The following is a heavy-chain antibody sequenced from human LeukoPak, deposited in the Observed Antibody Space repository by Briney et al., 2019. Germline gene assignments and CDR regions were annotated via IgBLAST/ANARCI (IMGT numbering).Heavy chain of an antibody. CDR1: GYSISSGYY. V-gene: IGHV4-38-2*01. CDR2: IYHSGST. CDR3: ARRRVIAVAGSYFDY. Sequence: PSETLSLTCAVSGYSISSGYYWGWIRPPPGKGLEWIGSIYHSGSTYYNPSLKSRVTISVDTSKNQFSLKLSSVTAADTAVYYCARRRVIAVAGSYFDYWGQGTLVTVSS. J-gene: IGHJ4*02. D-gene: IGHD6-19*01.